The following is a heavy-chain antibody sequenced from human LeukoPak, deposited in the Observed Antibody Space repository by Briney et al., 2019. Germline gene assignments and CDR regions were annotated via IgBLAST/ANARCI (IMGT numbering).Heavy chain of an antibody. CDR2: ISAYNGNT. V-gene: IGHV1-18*01. Sequence: ASVKVSCKASGYTFTSYGISWVRQAPGQGLEWMGWISAYNGNTNYAQKLQGRVTMTTDTSTSTAYMELRSLRSDDTAVYYCARDFGRDTAMAEFDYWGQGTLVTVSS. J-gene: IGHJ4*02. CDR3: ARDFGRDTAMAEFDY. CDR1: GYTFTSYG. D-gene: IGHD5-18*01.